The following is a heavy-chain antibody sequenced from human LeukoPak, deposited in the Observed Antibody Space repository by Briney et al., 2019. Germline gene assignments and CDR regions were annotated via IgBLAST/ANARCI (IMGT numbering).Heavy chain of an antibody. Sequence: PGGSLRLSCAASGFSFNNFAMHWVRQAPGKGLEWVAHISYDGSSRYNEDYVKGRFTISRDDSKNTLYMQMNRLRPEDTAVYYCARPYLERSLKFCMDVWGKGTTVTVSS. V-gene: IGHV3-30*04. CDR2: ISYDGSSR. CDR3: ARPYLERSLKFCMDV. J-gene: IGHJ6*03. CDR1: GFSFNNFA. D-gene: IGHD3-3*02.